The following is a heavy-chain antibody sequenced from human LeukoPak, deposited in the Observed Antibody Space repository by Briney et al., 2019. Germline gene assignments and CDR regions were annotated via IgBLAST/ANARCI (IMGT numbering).Heavy chain of an antibody. CDR1: GYTFTSYY. J-gene: IGHJ3*02. CDR2: INPSGGST. CDR3: AGSPYYYDSSGSPPSPPTSLADAFDI. D-gene: IGHD3-22*01. Sequence: ASVKVSCXASGYTFTSYYMHWVRQAPGQGLEWMGIINPSGGSTSYAQKFQGRVTMTRDTSTSTVYMELSSLRSEDTAVYYCAGSPYYYDSSGSPPSPPTSLADAFDIWGQGTMVTVSS. V-gene: IGHV1-46*01.